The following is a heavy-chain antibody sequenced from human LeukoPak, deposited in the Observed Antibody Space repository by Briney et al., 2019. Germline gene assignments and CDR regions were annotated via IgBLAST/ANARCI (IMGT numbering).Heavy chain of an antibody. Sequence: GGSLRLSCAASGFTFSSYSMNWVRQAPGKGLEWVSYISSSSSTIYYADSVKGRFTISRDNAKDTLYLQMNSLRAEDTAVYYCASVEAVGARRPYFFDYWGHGTLVTVSS. J-gene: IGHJ4*01. CDR2: ISSSSSTI. CDR3: ASVEAVGARRPYFFDY. V-gene: IGHV3-48*04. D-gene: IGHD3-10*01. CDR1: GFTFSSYS.